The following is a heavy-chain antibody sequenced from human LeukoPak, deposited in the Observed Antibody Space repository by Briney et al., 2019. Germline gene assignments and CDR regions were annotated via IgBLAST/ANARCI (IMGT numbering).Heavy chain of an antibody. CDR2: IRSKAYGGTT. V-gene: IGHV3-49*03. CDR3: TSLYSSGWYEADY. Sequence: LSLTCAVYGGSFSGYYWSWFRQAPGKGLEWVGFIRSKAYGGTTEYAASVKGRFTISRDDSKSIAYLQMNSLKTEDTAVYYCTSLYSSGWYEADYWGQGTLVTVSS. J-gene: IGHJ4*02. CDR1: GGSFSGYY. D-gene: IGHD6-19*01.